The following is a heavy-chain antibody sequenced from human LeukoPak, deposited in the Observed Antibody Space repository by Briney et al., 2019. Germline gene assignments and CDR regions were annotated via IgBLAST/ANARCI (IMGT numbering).Heavy chain of an antibody. J-gene: IGHJ5*02. V-gene: IGHV3-49*03. CDR3: TRVLAAAGRWFDP. CDR2: ITSKAYGATT. Sequence: GGSLRLSCTTSGFTFGDYAMSWFRQAPGKGLEWAGFITSKAYGATTEYAASVKDRFFLSRDDSKSIAYLQMNSLETEDTAVYYCTRVLAAAGRWFDPWGQGSLVTVSS. D-gene: IGHD6-13*01. CDR1: GFTFGDYA.